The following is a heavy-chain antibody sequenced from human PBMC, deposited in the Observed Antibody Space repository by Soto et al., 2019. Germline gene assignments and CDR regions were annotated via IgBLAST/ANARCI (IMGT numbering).Heavy chain of an antibody. CDR2: ISYDGSNK. CDR1: GFTFSSYV. CDR3: AKGHTLLWFGELFNYYGMDV. Sequence: GGSLRLSCAASGFTFSSYVMHWVRQSPGKGLEWVAVISYDGSNKYYADSVKGRFTISRDNSKNTLYLQMNSLRAEDTAVYYCAKGHTLLWFGELFNYYGMDVWGQGTTVTVSS. V-gene: IGHV3-30*18. J-gene: IGHJ6*02. D-gene: IGHD3-10*01.